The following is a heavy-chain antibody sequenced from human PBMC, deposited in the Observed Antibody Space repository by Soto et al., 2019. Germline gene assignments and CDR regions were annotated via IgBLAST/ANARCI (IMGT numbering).Heavy chain of an antibody. CDR1: GFNFNSYN. J-gene: IGHJ6*02. CDR2: ISSSGYI. V-gene: IGHV3-21*01. Sequence: EVQLVESGGGLVKPGGSLRLSCAASGFNFNSYNINWVRQAPGKRLEWLASISSSGYIFSTDSVRGRFTISRDNAKNSVYLQITSLRAEDTAVYFCARDCSGGSCYPGMDIWGQGTTVTVSS. CDR3: ARDCSGGSCYPGMDI. D-gene: IGHD2-15*01.